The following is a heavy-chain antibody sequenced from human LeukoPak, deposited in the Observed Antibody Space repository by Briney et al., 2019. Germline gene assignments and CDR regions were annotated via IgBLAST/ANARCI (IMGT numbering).Heavy chain of an antibody. CDR3: ARPDYGDTPPRY. J-gene: IGHJ4*02. CDR2: INAGNGNT. V-gene: IGHV1-3*01. CDR1: GYSFTGYY. D-gene: IGHD4-17*01. Sequence: GASVKVSCKASGYSFTGYYMHWVRQAPGQRLEWMGWINAGNGNTKYSQKFQGRVTITSDTSASTAYMELSSLRSEDTAVYYCARPDYGDTPPRYWGQGTLVTVSS.